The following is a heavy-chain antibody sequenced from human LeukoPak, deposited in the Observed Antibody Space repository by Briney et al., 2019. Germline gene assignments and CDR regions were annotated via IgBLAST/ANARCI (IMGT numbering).Heavy chain of an antibody. CDR2: MNGEGTTI. CDR1: GLTFRTTW. D-gene: IGHD1-7*01. CDR3: ATARNFRFEY. Sequence: GGSLRLSCATSGLTFRTTWMHWVRQAPGKGLMWVSCMNGEGTTIDYADSVKGRFTVSRDYAKNTLFLQMNNLRTEDTALYFCATARNFRFEYWGQGSLVIVSA. J-gene: IGHJ4*02. V-gene: IGHV3-74*01.